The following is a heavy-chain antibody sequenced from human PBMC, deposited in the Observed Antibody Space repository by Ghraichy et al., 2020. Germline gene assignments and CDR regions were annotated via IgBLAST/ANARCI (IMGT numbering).Heavy chain of an antibody. CDR3: ARASAPLEWLPEEGLSWFDP. D-gene: IGHD3-3*01. CDR2: IYYSGST. Sequence: SETLSLTCTVSGGSISSGGYYWSWIRQHPGKGLEWIGYIYYSGSTYYNPSLKSRVTISVDTSKNQFSLKLSSVTAADTAVYYCARASAPLEWLPEEGLSWFDPWGQGTLVTVSS. V-gene: IGHV4-31*03. J-gene: IGHJ5*02. CDR1: GGSISSGGYY.